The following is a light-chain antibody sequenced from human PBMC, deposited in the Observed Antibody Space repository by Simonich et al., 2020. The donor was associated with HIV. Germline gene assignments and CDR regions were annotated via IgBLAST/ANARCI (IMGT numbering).Light chain of an antibody. Sequence: EIVMTQSPATLSVSPGERATLSCRASQSISNNLAWYQQKPGQAPRLLIYGASPRATGIPARFSGSGSGTEFTLTISSMQSEDCAVYYCQQYNKRPLTFGGGTKVEIK. CDR1: QSISNN. V-gene: IGKV3-15*01. J-gene: IGKJ4*01. CDR3: QQYNKRPLT. CDR2: GAS.